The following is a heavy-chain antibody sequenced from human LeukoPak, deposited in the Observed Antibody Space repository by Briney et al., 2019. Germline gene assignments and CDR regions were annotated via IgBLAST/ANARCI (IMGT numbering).Heavy chain of an antibody. J-gene: IGHJ4*02. CDR1: GFDFSTYW. V-gene: IGHV3-7*01. CDR2: INLDGTEE. D-gene: IGHD3-16*01. CDR3: ASGRHDFVH. Sequence: GGSLRLSCAASGFDFSTYWMTWVRQAPGKGLEWVANINLDGTEEHYVDSSLKGRFTISRDNAKNSLYLQMNSLRVEDTAVYYCASGRHDFVHWGQGILVTVSS.